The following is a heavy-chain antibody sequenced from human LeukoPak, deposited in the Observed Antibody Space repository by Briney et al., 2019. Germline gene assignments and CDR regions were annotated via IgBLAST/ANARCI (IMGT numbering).Heavy chain of an antibody. CDR2: INHSGST. J-gene: IGHJ4*02. CDR3: ATSMRDYYDSSGYSGY. D-gene: IGHD3-22*01. V-gene: IGHV4-34*01. Sequence: PSETLSLTCAVSGGSISSGDYSWSWIRQPPGKGLEWIGEINHSGSTNYNPSLKGRVTISVDTSKNQFSLKLSSVTAADTAVYYCATSMRDYYDSSGYSGYWGQGTLVTVSS. CDR1: GGSISSGDYS.